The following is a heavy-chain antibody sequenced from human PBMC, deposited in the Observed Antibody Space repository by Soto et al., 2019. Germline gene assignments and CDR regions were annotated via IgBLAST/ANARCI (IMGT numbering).Heavy chain of an antibody. CDR2: ISSSGTTI. CDR1: GFTFSDNY. V-gene: IGHV3-11*01. J-gene: IGHJ5*01. D-gene: IGHD3-10*01. Sequence: QVQLVESGGGLVKPGGSLRLSCAASGFTFSDNYMSWIRQAPGKGLEWVSYISSSGTTIYYADSVKGRFTISRDNAKNSLYLQMDSLRAEDTVVYYCVRAPYGFTSWFDSWGQGTLVTVSS. CDR3: VRAPYGFTSWFDS.